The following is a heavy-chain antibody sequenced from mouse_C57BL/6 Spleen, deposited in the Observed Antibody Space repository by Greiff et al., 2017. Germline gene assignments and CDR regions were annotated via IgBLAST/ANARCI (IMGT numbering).Heavy chain of an antibody. Sequence: VQLQQSGAELVKPGASVKLSCKASGYTFTSYWMHWVKQRPGQGLEWIGMIYPNSGSTNYNEKFKSKATLTVDKSSSTDYMQLSSRTSEDAAVYYCAILTAVVARGAMDYWGQGTSVTVSS. J-gene: IGHJ4*01. D-gene: IGHD1-1*01. CDR3: AILTAVVARGAMDY. CDR1: GYTFTSYW. CDR2: IYPNSGST. V-gene: IGHV1-64*01.